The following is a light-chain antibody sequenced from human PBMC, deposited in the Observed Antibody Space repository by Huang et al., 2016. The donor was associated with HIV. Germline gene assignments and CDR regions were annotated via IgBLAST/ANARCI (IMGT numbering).Light chain of an antibody. V-gene: IGKV1-16*01. CDR1: QDISEY. CDR2: SSS. Sequence: DIQMTQSPSSLSASVGYTVTITCRASQDISEYLAWFQQKPGQAPTSLIYSSSTLHPVVLSRFSGSGAGTRFTLTINSLQPEEFATYYCQQYDNYPRTFGQGTKVDIK. CDR3: QQYDNYPRT. J-gene: IGKJ2*01.